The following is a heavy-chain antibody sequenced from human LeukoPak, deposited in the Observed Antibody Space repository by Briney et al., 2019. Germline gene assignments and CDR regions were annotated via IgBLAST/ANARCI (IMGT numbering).Heavy chain of an antibody. CDR3: ARFFSRWDRPYYFDH. V-gene: IGHV3-7*01. J-gene: IGHJ4*02. CDR1: GFTFRKYW. CDR2: IKEDGSEK. Sequence: PGGSLRLSCTVSGFTFRKYWISWVRQAPGKGLEWVANIKEDGSEKNYVDSVKGRCTISRDNSKNSVDLQMNSLRGEDTAVYYCARFFSRWDRPYYFDHWGQGTLVTVSS. D-gene: IGHD3-16*01.